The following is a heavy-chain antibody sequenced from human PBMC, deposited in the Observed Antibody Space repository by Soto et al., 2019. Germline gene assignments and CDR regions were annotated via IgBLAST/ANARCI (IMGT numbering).Heavy chain of an antibody. J-gene: IGHJ4*02. Sequence: GGSLRLSCQASGFIFSTYSMNWVRQAPGKGLQWISYISNDDISYADSVKGRFIISRDNAGSSVFLQMNSLRAEDTAVYYCVRDKDWAFDYWGQGTLVTVSS. CDR3: VRDKDWAFDY. CDR2: ISNDDI. D-gene: IGHD3-9*01. V-gene: IGHV3-48*01. CDR1: GFIFSTYS.